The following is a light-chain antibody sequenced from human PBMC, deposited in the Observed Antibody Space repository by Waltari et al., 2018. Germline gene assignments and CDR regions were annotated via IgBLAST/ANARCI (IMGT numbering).Light chain of an antibody. CDR1: DSDVGAYNF. CDR3: SSYTTSNAPGV. V-gene: IGLV2-14*01. Sequence: QSALTQPASVPGSPGQSITISCTGTDSDVGAYNFVSWYRQHPGKAPHLIIYEVSERPPGISDRFSGSKSNNTASLTISGLQADDGAVYYCSSYTTSNAPGVFGTGTKVTVL. J-gene: IGLJ1*01. CDR2: EVS.